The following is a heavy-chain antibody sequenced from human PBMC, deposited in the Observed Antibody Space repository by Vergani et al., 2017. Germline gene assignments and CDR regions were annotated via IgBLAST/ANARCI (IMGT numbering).Heavy chain of an antibody. D-gene: IGHD3-16*01. CDR2: IQFDGSNQ. J-gene: IGHJ4*02. Sequence: QVQLVESGGGVVQRGGSLRFSCATSGFTLRNYDMQWIRQGPGKGLEFVSFIQFDGSNQYYADSVKGRFTLSRDFSKNTLYLQMNSLRTDDTATYYCAKHFRGWGIDYWGQGTQVIVSS. CDR1: GFTLRNYD. V-gene: IGHV3-30*02. CDR3: AKHFRGWGIDY.